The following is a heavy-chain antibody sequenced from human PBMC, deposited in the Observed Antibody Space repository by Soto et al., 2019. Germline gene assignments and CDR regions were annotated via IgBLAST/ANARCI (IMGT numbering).Heavy chain of an antibody. V-gene: IGHV4-4*02. J-gene: IGHJ5*02. CDR3: ARAKLNWFDT. Sequence: SETLSLTCAVSGDSISGSNWWTWVRQPPGKGLEWIGEIYHSGSTNYNPSLKGRVTISVDKSKKNFSLKLRSVTAADTAVYYCARAKLNWFDTWGQGTLVTVSS. D-gene: IGHD1-1*01. CDR2: IYHSGST. CDR1: GDSISGSNW.